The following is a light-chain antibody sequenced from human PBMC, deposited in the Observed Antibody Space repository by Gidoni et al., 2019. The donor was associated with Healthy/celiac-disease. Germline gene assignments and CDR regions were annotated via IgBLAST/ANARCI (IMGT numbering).Light chain of an antibody. J-gene: IGLJ2*01. CDR1: SSNIGNNA. V-gene: IGLV1-36*01. Sequence: QSVLTQQPSVSEAPRQRVTISCSGSSSNIGNNAVNWYQQLPGKAPKLLIYYDDLLPSGVSDRFSGSKSGTSASLAIRGLQSEDEADYYCAAWDDSLNGVVFGGGTKLTVL. CDR2: YDD. CDR3: AAWDDSLNGVV.